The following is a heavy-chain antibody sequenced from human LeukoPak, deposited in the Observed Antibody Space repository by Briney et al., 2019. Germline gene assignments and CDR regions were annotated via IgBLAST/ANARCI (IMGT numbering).Heavy chain of an antibody. D-gene: IGHD6-13*01. CDR3: AREVEQQLVFDY. V-gene: IGHV4-39*02. J-gene: IGHJ4*02. CDR2: IYYSGST. CDR1: GGSISSSSYY. Sequence: SETLSLTCTVSGGSISSSSYYWGWIRQPPGKGLEWIGSIYYSGSTYYNPSLKSRVTISVDTSKNQFSLKLSSVTAADTAVYYCAREVEQQLVFDYWGQGTLVTVSS.